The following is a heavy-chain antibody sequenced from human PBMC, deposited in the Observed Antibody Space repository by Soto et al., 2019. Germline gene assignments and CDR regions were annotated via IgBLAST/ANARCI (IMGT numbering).Heavy chain of an antibody. CDR3: AREGGIVGATAADY. CDR1: GGSISSGGYY. D-gene: IGHD1-26*01. Sequence: QVQLQESGPGLVKPSQTLSLTCTVSGGSISSGGYYWSWIRQHPGKGLEWIGYIYYSGSTYYNPSIQSRVTLSVDTSKNQFSLKLSSVTAADTAVYYCAREGGIVGATAADYWVQGTLVTVSS. J-gene: IGHJ4*02. CDR2: IYYSGST. V-gene: IGHV4-31*03.